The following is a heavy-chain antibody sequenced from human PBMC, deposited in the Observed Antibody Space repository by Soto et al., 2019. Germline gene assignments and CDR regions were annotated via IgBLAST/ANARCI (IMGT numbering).Heavy chain of an antibody. CDR2: ISAYNGNT. V-gene: IGHV1-18*04. J-gene: IGHJ6*02. D-gene: IGHD3-3*01. CDR3: ARERSITIFGVVIGVDALYYYGMDV. Sequence: ASVKVSCKASGYTFTSYGISWVRQAPGQGREWMGWISAYNGNTNYAQKLQGRVTMTTDTSTSTAYMELRSLRSDDTAVYYCARERSITIFGVVIGVDALYYYGMDVWGQGXTVTVSS. CDR1: GYTFTSYG.